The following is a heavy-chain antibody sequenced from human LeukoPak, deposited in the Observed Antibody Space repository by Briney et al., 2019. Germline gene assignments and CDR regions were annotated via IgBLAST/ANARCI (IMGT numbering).Heavy chain of an antibody. Sequence: SETLSLTCTVSGYSISSGYYWGWIRQPPGKGLEWIGSIYHSGSTYYNPSLKSRVTISVDTSKNQFSLKLSSVTAADTAVYYCARRHYYGSGSYYRSRWFDPWGQGTLVTVSS. D-gene: IGHD3-10*01. CDR2: IYHSGST. V-gene: IGHV4-38-2*02. J-gene: IGHJ5*02. CDR1: GYSISSGYY. CDR3: ARRHYYGSGSYYRSRWFDP.